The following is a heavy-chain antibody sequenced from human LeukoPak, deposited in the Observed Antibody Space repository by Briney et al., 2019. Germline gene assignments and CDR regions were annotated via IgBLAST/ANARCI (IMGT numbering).Heavy chain of an antibody. D-gene: IGHD3-10*01. V-gene: IGHV3-43D*04. CDR3: AKDGGKTYYYGSGSPPAYYYYMDV. CDR2: ISWDGGST. CDR1: GFTFDDYA. J-gene: IGHJ6*03. Sequence: GGSLRLSCAASGFTFDDYAMHWVRQAPGKGLEWVSLISWDGGSTYYADSVKGRFTISRDNSKNSLYLQMNSLRAEDTALYYRAKDGGKTYYYGSGSPPAYYYYMDVWGKGTTVTVSS.